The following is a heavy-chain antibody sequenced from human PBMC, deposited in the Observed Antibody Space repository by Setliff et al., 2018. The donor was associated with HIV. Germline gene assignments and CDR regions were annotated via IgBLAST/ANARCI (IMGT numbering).Heavy chain of an antibody. CDR1: GFTLSSHS. V-gene: IGHV3-48*01. CDR3: ARAVGQFLEWLSLDV. J-gene: IGHJ6*04. CDR2: ISSSSSNI. Sequence: PGGSLRLSCAASGFTLSSHSMNWVRQAPGKGLEWVSYISSSSSNIYYADSVKGRFTISRDNAKNSLYLQMNRLRAEDTAVYYCARAVGQFLEWLSLDVWGKGTTVTVSS. D-gene: IGHD3-3*01.